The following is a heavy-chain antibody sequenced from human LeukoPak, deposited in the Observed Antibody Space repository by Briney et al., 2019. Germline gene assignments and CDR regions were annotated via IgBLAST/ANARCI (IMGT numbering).Heavy chain of an antibody. D-gene: IGHD1-7*01. CDR3: AGGYNWNYFGWFDP. V-gene: IGHV1-18*01. CDR2: ISAYNGNT. Sequence: ASVKVSCKASGYTFTSYGISWVRQAPGQGLEWMGWISAYNGNTNYAQKLQGRVTMTTDTSTSTAYMELSSLRSEDTAVYYCAGGYNWNYFGWFDPWGQGTLVTVSS. J-gene: IGHJ5*02. CDR1: GYTFTSYG.